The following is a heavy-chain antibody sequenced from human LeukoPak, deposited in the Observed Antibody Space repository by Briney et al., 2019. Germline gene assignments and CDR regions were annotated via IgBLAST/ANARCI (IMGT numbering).Heavy chain of an antibody. J-gene: IGHJ3*02. V-gene: IGHV1-2*02. CDR3: ARDSGYCSSTSCYAFDI. CDR2: INPNSGGT. Sequence: ASVKVSCKASGYTFTGYYMHWVRQAPGQGLEWMGWINPNSGGTNYAQKFQGRVTMTRDTSISTAYMELSRLRSDDTAVYCCARDSGYCSSTSCYAFDIWGQGTMVTVSS. D-gene: IGHD2-2*01. CDR1: GYTFTGYY.